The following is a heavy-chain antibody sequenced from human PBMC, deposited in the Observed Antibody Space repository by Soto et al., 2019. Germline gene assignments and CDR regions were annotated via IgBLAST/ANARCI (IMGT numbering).Heavy chain of an antibody. D-gene: IGHD4-17*01. CDR2: INAGNGNT. J-gene: IGHJ4*02. Sequence: ASVKVSCKASGYTFTSYAMHWVRQAPGQRLEWMGWINAGNGNTKYSQKFQGRVTITRDTSASTAYMELSSLRSEDTAVYYCARWDDYGDYFDYWGQGTLVTVSS. CDR1: GYTFTSYA. V-gene: IGHV1-3*01. CDR3: ARWDDYGDYFDY.